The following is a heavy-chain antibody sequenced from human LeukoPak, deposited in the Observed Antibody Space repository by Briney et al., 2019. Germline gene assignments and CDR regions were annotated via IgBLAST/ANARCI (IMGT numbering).Heavy chain of an antibody. V-gene: IGHV1-2*02. CDR1: GYTFTGYY. D-gene: IGHD5-12*01. J-gene: IGHJ4*02. CDR2: INPNSGGT. Sequence: ASVKVSCKASGYTFTGYYMHWVRQAPGQGLEWLGWINPNSGGTNYAQKFQGRVTMTRDTSISTAHMELSRLRSDDAAVYYCARASGYSAYDQFDYWGQGTLVTVSS. CDR3: ARASGYSAYDQFDY.